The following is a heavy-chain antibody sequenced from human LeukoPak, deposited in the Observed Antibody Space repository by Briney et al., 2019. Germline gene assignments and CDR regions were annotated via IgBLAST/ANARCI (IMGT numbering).Heavy chain of an antibody. CDR1: GFTFSSYA. V-gene: IGHV3-23*01. CDR3: AKDRVTGTSGCSDD. CDR2: ISGSGGST. D-gene: IGHD1-20*01. Sequence: PGGSLRLSCAASGFTFSSYAMSWVRQAPGKGLEWVSAISGSGGSTYYADSVKGRFTISRDNSKNTLYLQMNSLRAEDTAVFYCAKDRVTGTSGCSDDWGQGTLVTVSS. J-gene: IGHJ4*02.